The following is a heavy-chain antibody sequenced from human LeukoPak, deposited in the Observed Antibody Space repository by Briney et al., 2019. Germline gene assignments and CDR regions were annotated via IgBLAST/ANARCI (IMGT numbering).Heavy chain of an antibody. CDR3: ARMKEGATIYFDY. Sequence: SGPAPVKPTQTLTLTCTFSGFSLSTSGMRVSWIRQPPGKALEWLARIDWDDDKFYSTSLKTRLTISKDTSKNQVVLTMTNMDPVDTAAYYCARMKEGATIYFDYWGQGTLVTVSS. J-gene: IGHJ4*02. CDR2: IDWDDDK. CDR1: GFSLSTSGMR. V-gene: IGHV2-70*04. D-gene: IGHD1-26*01.